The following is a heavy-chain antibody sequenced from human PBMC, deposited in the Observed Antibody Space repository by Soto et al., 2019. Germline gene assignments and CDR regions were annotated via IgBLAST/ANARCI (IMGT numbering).Heavy chain of an antibody. Sequence: EVQLVESGEGLVQPGGPRRPSCPASGFTFSNNAMHGFRKPPGKGLEYVSAISGNGFSTYYGDSVRGRFIISRDNSKNTLYLQMGSLRAEDMAVYYCARGPSTVATWLDYWGQGTLVTVSS. CDR3: ARGPSTVATWLDY. V-gene: IGHV3-64*02. D-gene: IGHD4-17*01. CDR2: ISGNGFST. CDR1: GFTFSNNA. J-gene: IGHJ4*02.